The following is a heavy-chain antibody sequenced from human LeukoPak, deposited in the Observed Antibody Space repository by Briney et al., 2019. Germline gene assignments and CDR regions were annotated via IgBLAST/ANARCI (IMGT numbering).Heavy chain of an antibody. V-gene: IGHV3-9*01. CDR3: AKDVNFDWLFGWFDP. CDR1: GFTFDDYA. CDR2: ISWNSGSI. D-gene: IGHD3-9*01. J-gene: IGHJ5*02. Sequence: GGSLRLSCAASGFTFDDYAMHWVRQAPGKGLEWVSGISWNSGSIGYADSVKGRFTISRDNAKSSLYPQMNSLRAEDTALYYCAKDVNFDWLFGWFDPWGQGTLVTVSS.